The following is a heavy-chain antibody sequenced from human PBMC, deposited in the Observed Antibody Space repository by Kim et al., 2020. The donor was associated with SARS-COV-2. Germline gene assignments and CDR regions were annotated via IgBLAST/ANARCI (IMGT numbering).Heavy chain of an antibody. Sequence: AQKFQGRVTITADESTSTAYMELSSLRSEDTAVYYCATIRMDYYYYGMDVWGQGTTVTVSS. CDR3: ATIRMDYYYYGMDV. V-gene: IGHV1-69*01. J-gene: IGHJ6*02. D-gene: IGHD2-8*01.